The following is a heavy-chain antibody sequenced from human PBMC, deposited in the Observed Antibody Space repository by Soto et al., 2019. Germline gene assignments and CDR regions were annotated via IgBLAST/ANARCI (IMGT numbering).Heavy chain of an antibody. Sequence: EVHLVESGGGLIQPGGSLRLSCAASGFTVSTNYMNWVRRAPGKGLEWVSLIYKDGRTEYPDSVRGRFTISRDSSKNTLYLQMNNLRVEDTAVYYCARDSGWLGTFDYWGQGILVTVSS. J-gene: IGHJ4*02. CDR1: GFTVSTNY. D-gene: IGHD2-15*01. CDR3: ARDSGWLGTFDY. CDR2: IYKDGRT. V-gene: IGHV3-53*01.